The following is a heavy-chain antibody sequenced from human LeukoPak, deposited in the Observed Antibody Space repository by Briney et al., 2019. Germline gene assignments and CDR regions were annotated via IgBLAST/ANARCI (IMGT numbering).Heavy chain of an antibody. Sequence: PSETLSLTCTVSGVSITSFYWSWIRQPPGKGLEWIGYIYFSGSTNYNPSLKSRVTVSPDTTKNQVSLKLSSVSAADTAVYYCASTGYCIGGSCYSNYFDHWGQGTLVTVSS. D-gene: IGHD2-15*01. J-gene: IGHJ4*02. CDR3: ASTGYCIGGSCYSNYFDH. CDR1: GVSITSFY. V-gene: IGHV4-59*08. CDR2: IYFSGST.